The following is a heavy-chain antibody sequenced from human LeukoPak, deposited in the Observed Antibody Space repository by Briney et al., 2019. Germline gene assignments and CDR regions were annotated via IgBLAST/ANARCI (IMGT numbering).Heavy chain of an antibody. CDR2: LNSDGSST. D-gene: IGHD5-18*01. CDR3: AKDQKRGYSYGYLFYYYYMDV. V-gene: IGHV3-74*01. CDR1: GFSFSSYW. J-gene: IGHJ6*03. Sequence: GGSLRLSCAASGFSFSSYWMHWVRQAPGKGLVWVSRLNSDGSSTSYADSVKGRFTISRDNAKNTLYLQMNSLRAEDTAVYYCAKDQKRGYSYGYLFYYYYMDVWGKGTTVTISS.